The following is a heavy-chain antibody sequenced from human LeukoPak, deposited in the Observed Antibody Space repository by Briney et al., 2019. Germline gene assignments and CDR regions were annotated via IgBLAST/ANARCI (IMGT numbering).Heavy chain of an antibody. CDR2: IYYSGST. V-gene: IGHV4-59*12. CDR1: RDSLIGYY. Sequence: PSETPSLSSADPRDSLIGYYWFWICQPPGKGLEWIGYIYYSGSTNYNPSLKSRVTISVDTSKNKFSLMLSSVTAADTAGYYCAGGGGYCGFWG. CDR3: AGGGGYCGF. J-gene: IGHJ6*01. D-gene: IGHD2-21*01.